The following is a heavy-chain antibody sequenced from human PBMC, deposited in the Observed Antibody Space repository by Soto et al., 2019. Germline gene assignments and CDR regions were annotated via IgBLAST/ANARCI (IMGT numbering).Heavy chain of an antibody. J-gene: IGHJ4*02. Sequence: EVQLVESGGGLVQPGGSLRLSCAASAFTFSSSEMNWVRQAPGRGLEWVSYISGSGTTIYYAASVKGRFTISRDNAKNSLYLQMNSLRAEDTAVYYCAREVARRYDYWGQGTLVTVSS. CDR3: AREVARRYDY. V-gene: IGHV3-48*03. CDR1: AFTFSSSE. D-gene: IGHD1-1*01. CDR2: ISGSGTTI.